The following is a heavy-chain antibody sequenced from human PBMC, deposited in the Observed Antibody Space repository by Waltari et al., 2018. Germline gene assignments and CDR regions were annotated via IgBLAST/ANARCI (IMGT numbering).Heavy chain of an antibody. D-gene: IGHD2-21*02. J-gene: IGHJ3*02. Sequence: EVQLVQSGGGLVQSGGCLRLSCAASGFSISNYCMHWLRQAPGKGVVWVPNMRTDGDGENEANFVKGRFTISIDRAKNSLHLQKNSMGAEDKALHYCEREGHDYYNEGEACDIGGHGTMVNVSS. CDR2: MRTDGDGE. CDR3: EREGHDYYNEGEACDI. CDR1: GFSISNYC. V-gene: IGHV3-74*01.